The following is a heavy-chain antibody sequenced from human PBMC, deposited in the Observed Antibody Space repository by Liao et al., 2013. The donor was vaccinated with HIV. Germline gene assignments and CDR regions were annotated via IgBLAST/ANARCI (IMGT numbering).Heavy chain of an antibody. CDR3: ARISPRKWDY. J-gene: IGHJ3*01. CDR2: IYTSGST. Sequence: QVQLQESGPGLVKPSQTLSLTCTVSGGSISSGAYYWTWIRQPAGKGLEWLGRIYTSGSTDYNPSVRSRVTISVDTSKNLFSLKLTSVTAADTAVYFCARISPRKWDYWGQGTMVTVSS. D-gene: IGHD1-26*01. CDR1: GGSISSGAYY. V-gene: IGHV4-61*02.